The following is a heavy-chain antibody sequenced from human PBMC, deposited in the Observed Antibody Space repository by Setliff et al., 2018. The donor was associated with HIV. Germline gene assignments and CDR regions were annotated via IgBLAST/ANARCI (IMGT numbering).Heavy chain of an antibody. J-gene: IGHJ4*02. CDR2: MSYTGTT. D-gene: IGHD3-10*01. CDR1: GGSISSSSYY. V-gene: IGHV4-39*01. CDR3: AAKPMIRGRPFAF. Sequence: SETLSLTCTVSGGSISSSSYYWGWIRQPPGKGLEWIGTMSYTGTTYDNPSLKSRVTISVDTSKNQFSLRLASLSAADTAAYFCAAKPMIRGRPFAFWGQATLVTVSS.